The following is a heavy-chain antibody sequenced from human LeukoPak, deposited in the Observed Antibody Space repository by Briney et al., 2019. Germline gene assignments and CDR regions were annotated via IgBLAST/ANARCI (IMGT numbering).Heavy chain of an antibody. CDR2: INHSGST. J-gene: IGHJ4*02. CDR1: GGSFSGTN. CDR3: ASLSRRYSYGAYYFDY. V-gene: IGHV4-34*01. D-gene: IGHD5-18*01. Sequence: SETLSLTCAVYGGSFSGTNWTWLRHPQGKGREWMGKINHSGSTNYNPSLKSRVTISVDTSKNQFSLKLSSVTAADTAVYYCASLSRRYSYGAYYFDYWGQGTLVTVSS.